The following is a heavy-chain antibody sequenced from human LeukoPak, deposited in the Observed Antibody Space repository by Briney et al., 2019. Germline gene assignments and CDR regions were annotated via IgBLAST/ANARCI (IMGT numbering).Heavy chain of an antibody. CDR1: GGTFSSYA. CDR3: ARTPKDYYDSSGYYGWFDP. CDR2: IIPIFGIA. V-gene: IGHV1-69*04. J-gene: IGHJ5*02. D-gene: IGHD3-22*01. Sequence: ASVKVSCKASGGTFSSYALSWVRQAPGQGLEWMGRIIPIFGIANYAQKFQGRVTITADKSTSTAYMELSSLRSEDTAVYYCARTPKDYYDSSGYYGWFDPWGQGTLVTVSS.